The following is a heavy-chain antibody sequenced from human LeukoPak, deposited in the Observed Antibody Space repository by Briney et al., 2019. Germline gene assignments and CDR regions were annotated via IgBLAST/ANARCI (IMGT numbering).Heavy chain of an antibody. CDR1: GFTFNSYS. CDR3: ATRGGAVAEALVTPLNWFDP. CDR2: ISSSSSYM. V-gene: IGHV3-21*01. J-gene: IGHJ5*02. Sequence: PGGSLRLSCAASGFTFNSYSMNWVRQAPGKGLEWVSSISSSSSYMYYADSVKGRFTISRDNAKNSLYLQMNSLRAEDTAVYYCATRGGAVAEALVTPLNWFDPWGQGTLVTVSS. D-gene: IGHD6-19*01.